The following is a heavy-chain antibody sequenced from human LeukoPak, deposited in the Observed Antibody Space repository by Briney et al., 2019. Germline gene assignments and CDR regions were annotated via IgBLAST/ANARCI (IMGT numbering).Heavy chain of an antibody. V-gene: IGHV3-30*02. D-gene: IGHD1-1*01. J-gene: IGHJ4*02. CDR1: GFTFSTYG. CDR2: IRYDGSNK. Sequence: PGGSLRLSCAASGFTFSTYGMHWVRQAPGKGLEWVAFIRYDGSNKYYADSVKGRFTISRDNSKNTLYLQMNSLRAEDTAVYYCAPRDWNDGPASHWGQGTLVTVSS. CDR3: APRDWNDGPASH.